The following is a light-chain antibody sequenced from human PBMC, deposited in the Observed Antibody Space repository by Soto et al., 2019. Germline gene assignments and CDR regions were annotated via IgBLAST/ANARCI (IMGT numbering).Light chain of an antibody. Sequence: NFMLIQPHSVSESPGKTVVISCTRSSGSISSNYVQWYQQRPGTLPTTVIYEDKQRPSGVPDRFSGSIDRSSNSASLSISGLRTEGEADYYCQSYDSSHVVFGGGTKPTVL. CDR2: EDK. CDR3: QSYDSSHVV. J-gene: IGLJ2*01. V-gene: IGLV6-57*01. CDR1: SGSISSNY.